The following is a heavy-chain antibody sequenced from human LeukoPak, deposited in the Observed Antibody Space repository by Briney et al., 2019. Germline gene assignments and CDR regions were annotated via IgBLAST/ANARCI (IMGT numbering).Heavy chain of an antibody. CDR2: INAGNGNT. CDR3: ARRGDYGSGELDY. J-gene: IGHJ4*02. CDR1: GYTFTKYA. D-gene: IGHD3-10*01. Sequence: ASVKVSCKASGYTFTKYAIHWVRHHPGQSLEWMGWINAGNGNTKYSQKFQDKITITRDTTARTAYMEVGSLRFEDTAVYYCARRGDYGSGELDYWGQGTLVTAPS. V-gene: IGHV1-3*01.